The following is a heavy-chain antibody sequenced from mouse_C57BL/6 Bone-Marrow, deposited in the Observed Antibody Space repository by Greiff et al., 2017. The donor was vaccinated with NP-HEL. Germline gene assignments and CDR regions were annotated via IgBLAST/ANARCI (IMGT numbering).Heavy chain of an antibody. CDR1: GFTFSSYA. J-gene: IGHJ4*01. D-gene: IGHD2-3*01. CDR2: ISDGGSYT. CDR3: ARDDDGYYRAMDY. Sequence: EVKLEESGGGLVKPGGSLKLSCAASGFTFSSYAMSWVRQTPEKRLEWVATISDGGSYTYYPDNVKGRFTISRDNAKNNLYLQMSHLKSDDTAMYYCARDDDGYYRAMDYWGQGTSVTVSS. V-gene: IGHV5-4*01.